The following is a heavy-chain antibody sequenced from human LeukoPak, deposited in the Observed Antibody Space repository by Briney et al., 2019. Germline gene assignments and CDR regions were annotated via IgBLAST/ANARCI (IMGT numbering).Heavy chain of an antibody. J-gene: IGHJ4*02. D-gene: IGHD3-10*01. CDR2: IYYSGST. Sequence: SETLSLTCTVSGGSISSYYWSWIRQPPGKGLEWIGYIYYSGSTNYNPSLKSRVTISVDTSKNQFSLKLSSVTAADTAVYYCASMLDVWFGEPSYPYYFDYWGQGTLVTVSS. CDR1: GGSISSYY. CDR3: ASMLDVWFGEPSYPYYFDY. V-gene: IGHV4-59*01.